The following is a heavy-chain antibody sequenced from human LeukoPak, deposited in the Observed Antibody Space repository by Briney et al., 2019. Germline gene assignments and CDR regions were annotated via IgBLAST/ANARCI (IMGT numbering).Heavy chain of an antibody. D-gene: IGHD2-15*01. CDR2: INRDGSEK. CDR3: ASEIRYCSGGTCYSDYFDN. J-gene: IGHJ4*02. V-gene: IGHV3-7*01. CDR1: GLSFATYW. Sequence: GGSLRLSCVDSGLSFATYWMSWVRQAPGKGLEWVANINRDGSEKYYVDSVKGRFTIPRDNAKNSLYLQMNSLRAEDTAVYYCASEIRYCSGGTCYSDYFDNWGQGTLVTVSS.